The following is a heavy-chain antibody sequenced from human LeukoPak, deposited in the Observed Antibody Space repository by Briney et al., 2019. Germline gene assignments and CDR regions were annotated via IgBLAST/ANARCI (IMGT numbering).Heavy chain of an antibody. V-gene: IGHV1-18*01. CDR3: ARDAFSTPSHPMRVLGY. Sequence: GASVKVSCKASGYTFTSYGISWVRQAPGQGLEWMGWISAYNGNTNYAQKLQGRVTMTTDTSTSTAYMELRSLRSDDTAVYYCARDAFSTPSHPMRVLGYWGQGTLVTVSS. CDR1: GYTFTSYG. J-gene: IGHJ4*02. CDR2: ISAYNGNT. D-gene: IGHD3-16*01.